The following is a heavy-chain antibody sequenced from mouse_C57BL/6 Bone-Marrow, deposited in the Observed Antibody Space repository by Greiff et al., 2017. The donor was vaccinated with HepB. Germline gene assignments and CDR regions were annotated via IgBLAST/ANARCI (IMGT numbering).Heavy chain of an antibody. V-gene: IGHV5-4*01. CDR3: ARGAYYSNLYYAMDY. J-gene: IGHJ4*01. Sequence: EVQLQESGGGLVKPGGSLKLSCAASGFTFSSYAMSWVRQTPEKRLEWVATISDGGSYTYYPDNVKGRFTISRDNAKNNLYLQMSHLKSEDTAMYYCARGAYYSNLYYAMDYWGQGTSVTVS. CDR2: ISDGGSYT. CDR1: GFTFSSYA. D-gene: IGHD2-5*01.